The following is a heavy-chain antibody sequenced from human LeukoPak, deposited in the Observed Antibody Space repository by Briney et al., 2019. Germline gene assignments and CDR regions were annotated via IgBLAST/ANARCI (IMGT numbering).Heavy chain of an antibody. D-gene: IGHD6-13*01. Sequence: PSETLSLTCTVSGGSISSGVYYWSWIRQHPGKGLEWIGYIYYSGSTYYNPSLRSRVTISVDTSKNQFSLKLSSVTAADTAVYYCARVGIPRAVAGGYFQHWGQGTLVTVSS. CDR2: IYYSGST. J-gene: IGHJ1*01. CDR1: GGSISSGVYY. V-gene: IGHV4-31*03. CDR3: ARVGIPRAVAGGYFQH.